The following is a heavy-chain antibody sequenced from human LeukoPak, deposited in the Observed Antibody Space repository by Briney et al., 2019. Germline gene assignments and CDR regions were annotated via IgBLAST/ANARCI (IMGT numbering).Heavy chain of an antibody. J-gene: IGHJ4*02. Sequence: SVKVSCKASGGTFSSYAISWVRQAPGQGLECMGGIIPIFGTANYAQKFQGRVTITADESTSTAYMELSSLRSEDTAVYYCARDRLGAATGICYFDYWGQGTGVTVSS. V-gene: IGHV1-69*13. CDR2: IIPIFGTA. CDR3: ARDRLGAATGICYFDY. CDR1: GGTFSSYA. D-gene: IGHD3-10*01.